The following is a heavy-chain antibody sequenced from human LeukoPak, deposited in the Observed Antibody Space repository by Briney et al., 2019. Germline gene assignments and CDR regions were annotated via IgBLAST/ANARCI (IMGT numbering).Heavy chain of an antibody. CDR3: AKDPEGYYDSSGYLPHFDY. CDR1: GFTFSSYR. J-gene: IGHJ4*02. Sequence: GGSLRLSCAASGFTFSSYRMNWVRQAPGKGLEWVSSVSCSSSYIYYADSVKGRFTISRDNAKNSLYLQMNSLRAEDTAVYYCAKDPEGYYDSSGYLPHFDYWGQGTLVTVSS. CDR2: VSCSSSYI. V-gene: IGHV3-21*01. D-gene: IGHD3-22*01.